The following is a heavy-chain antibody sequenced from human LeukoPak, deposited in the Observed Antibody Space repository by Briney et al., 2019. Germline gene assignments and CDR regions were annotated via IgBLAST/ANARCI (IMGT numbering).Heavy chain of an antibody. V-gene: IGHV3-30*02. D-gene: IGHD3-3*01. CDR2: IRYDGSNK. CDR3: AKGAAYDFWSGSDY. CDR1: GFTFSSYG. Sequence: GGSLRLSCAASGFTFSSYGMHWVRQAPGKGLEWVAFIRYDGSNKYYADSVKGRFTISRDNSKNTLYLQMNSLRAEDTAVYYCAKGAAYDFWSGSDYWGQGTLVTVSS. J-gene: IGHJ4*02.